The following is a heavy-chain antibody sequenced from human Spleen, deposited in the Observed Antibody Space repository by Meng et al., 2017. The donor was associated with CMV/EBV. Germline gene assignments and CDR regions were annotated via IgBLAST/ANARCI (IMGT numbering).Heavy chain of an antibody. V-gene: IGHV3-23*01. CDR1: GFTFSSYA. CDR2: ISGSGGST. J-gene: IGHJ4*02. D-gene: IGHD1-7*01. CDR3: AKDRRMAWNWDY. Sequence: SCAASGFTFSSYAMSWVRQAPGKGLEWVSAISGSGGSTYYADSVKGRFTISRDNSKNTLYLQMNSLRAEDTAVYYCAKDRRMAWNWDYWGQGTLVTVSS.